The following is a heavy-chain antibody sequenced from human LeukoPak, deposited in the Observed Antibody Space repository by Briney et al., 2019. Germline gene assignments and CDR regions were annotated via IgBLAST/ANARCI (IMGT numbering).Heavy chain of an antibody. Sequence: PSETLSLTCTVSGGSINSGSYYWSWIRQPAGKGLEWVGRIYTSGSTNYNPSLKSRVTISVEMSKNQFSLNLNSVTAADTAVYYCARGHRDSSSCYYFDYWGQGILVTVSS. CDR3: ARGHRDSSSCYYFDY. CDR2: IYTSGST. J-gene: IGHJ4*02. V-gene: IGHV4-61*02. D-gene: IGHD6-13*01. CDR1: GGSINSGSYY.